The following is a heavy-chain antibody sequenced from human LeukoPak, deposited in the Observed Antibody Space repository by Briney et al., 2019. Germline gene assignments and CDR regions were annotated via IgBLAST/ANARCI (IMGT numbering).Heavy chain of an antibody. CDR1: GFTFSSYA. CDR3: AKARRLYYYDSSGFDY. V-gene: IGHV3-23*01. D-gene: IGHD3-22*01. CDR2: ISGSGGST. Sequence: PGGSLRLSCAASGFTFSSYAMSWVRQAPGKGLEWVSAISGSGGSTYYADSVKGRFTISRDNSKNTLYLQMNSLRAEDTAVYYCAKARRLYYYDSSGFDYWGQGTLVTVSS. J-gene: IGHJ4*02.